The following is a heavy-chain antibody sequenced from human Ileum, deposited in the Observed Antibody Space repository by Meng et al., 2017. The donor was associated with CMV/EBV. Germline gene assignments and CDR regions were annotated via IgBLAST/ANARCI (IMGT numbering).Heavy chain of an antibody. V-gene: IGHV4-4*07. CDR3: AREESVGIAVTGTFDY. D-gene: IGHD6-19*01. J-gene: IGHJ4*02. CDR2: IYSSGST. Sequence: HVRHKNSCPELWYPPVPLALTSIVPGDSISSNFGSWIRHPAGKGLEWIGRIYSSGSTFYNPSLNSRVTMSVDTSKNQFSLSLASVTAADTAIYFCAREESVGIAVTGTFDYWGQGILVTVSS. CDR1: GDSISSNF.